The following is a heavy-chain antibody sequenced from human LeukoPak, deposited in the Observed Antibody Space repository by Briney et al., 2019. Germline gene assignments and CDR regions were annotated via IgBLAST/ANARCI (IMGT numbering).Heavy chain of an antibody. CDR2: ISYDGSNK. D-gene: IGHD3-3*01. J-gene: IGHJ4*02. Sequence: PGRSLRLSCAASGFTFSSYAMHWVRQAPGKGLEWVAVISYDGSNKYYADSVEGRFTISRDNSKNTLYLQMNSLRAEDTAVYYCARDLGSTYDFWSGYYRYWGQGTLVTVSS. CDR1: GFTFSSYA. V-gene: IGHV3-30*04. CDR3: ARDLGSTYDFWSGYYRY.